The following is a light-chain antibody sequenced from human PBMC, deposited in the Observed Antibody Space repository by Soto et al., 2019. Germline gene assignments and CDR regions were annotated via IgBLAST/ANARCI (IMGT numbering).Light chain of an antibody. CDR1: SSDVGSYNL. CDR2: EVS. J-gene: IGLJ1*01. CDR3: CSYAGSRRV. V-gene: IGLV2-23*02. Sequence: QSVLTQPASVSVSPGQSITISCTGTSSDVGSYNLVSWYQQHPGKAPKLMIYEVSKRPSGVSNRFSGSKSGNTASLTISGLQAEDEADYYCCSYAGSRRVFGTGTKVTVL.